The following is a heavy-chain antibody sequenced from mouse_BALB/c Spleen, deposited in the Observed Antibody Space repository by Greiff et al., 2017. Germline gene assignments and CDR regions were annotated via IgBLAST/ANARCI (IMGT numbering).Heavy chain of an antibody. Sequence: VQLQQSGAELVKPGASVKLSCTASGFNIKDTYMHWVKQRPEQGLEWIGRIDPANGNTKYDPKFQGKATITADTSSNTAYLQLSSLTSEDTAVYYCVKGVTRGYAMDDGGQGKSGTV. D-gene: IGHD2-13*01. CDR2: IDPANGNT. V-gene: IGHV14-3*02. J-gene: IGHJ4*01. CDR1: GFNIKDTY. CDR3: VKGVTRGYAMDD.